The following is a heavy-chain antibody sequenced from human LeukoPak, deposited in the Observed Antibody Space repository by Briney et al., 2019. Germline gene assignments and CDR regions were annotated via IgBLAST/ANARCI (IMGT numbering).Heavy chain of an antibody. CDR2: IFPGDSDT. CDR3: ARRVVGATTELFDY. V-gene: IGHV5-51*01. Sequence: SGESLKISCKGSGYTFTNYWIGWVRQLPGKGLEWMGIIFPGDSDTKYSPSFQGKVTMSADKSINTAYLQWSSLKASDTAMYYCARRVVGATTELFDYWGQGTLVTVSS. D-gene: IGHD1-26*01. J-gene: IGHJ4*02. CDR1: GYTFTNYW.